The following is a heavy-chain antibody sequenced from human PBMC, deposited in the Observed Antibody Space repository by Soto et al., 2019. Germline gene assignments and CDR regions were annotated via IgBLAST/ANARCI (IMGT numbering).Heavy chain of an antibody. V-gene: IGHV3-23*01. Sequence: GGSLRLSCAASGFTFSSYAMSWVRQAPGKGLEWVSAISGSGGSTYYADSVKGRFTISRDNSKNTLYLQMNSLRAEDTAVYYCAKDPYGDYQIYGMDVWGQGTTVTAP. CDR3: AKDPYGDYQIYGMDV. D-gene: IGHD4-17*01. CDR2: ISGSGGST. CDR1: GFTFSSYA. J-gene: IGHJ6*02.